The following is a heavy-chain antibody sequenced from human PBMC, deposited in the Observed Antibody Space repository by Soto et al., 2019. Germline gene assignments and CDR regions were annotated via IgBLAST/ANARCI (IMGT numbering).Heavy chain of an antibody. CDR2: IYYSGST. CDR3: AISGERWILAYYFDY. J-gene: IGHJ4*02. V-gene: IGHV4-31*03. D-gene: IGHD5-18*01. Sequence: SETLSLTCTVSGGSISSGGYYWSWIRQHPGKGLEWIGYIYYSGSTYYNPSLRSRVTISVDTSKNQFSLKPSSVTAADTAVYYCAISGERWILAYYFDYWGQGTLVTVFS. CDR1: GGSISSGGYY.